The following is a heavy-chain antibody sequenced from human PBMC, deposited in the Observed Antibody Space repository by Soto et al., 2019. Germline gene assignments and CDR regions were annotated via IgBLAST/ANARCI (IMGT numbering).Heavy chain of an antibody. CDR1: GGTFSSYA. Sequence: ASVKVSCKASGGTFSSYAISWVRQAPGQGLEWMGGIIPIFGTANYAQKFQGRVTITADESTSTAYMELSSLRSEDTAVYYCARPPRGVHSYYYYMDVWGKGTTVTVSS. V-gene: IGHV1-69*13. CDR3: ARPPRGVHSYYYYMDV. D-gene: IGHD3-10*01. CDR2: IIPIFGTA. J-gene: IGHJ6*03.